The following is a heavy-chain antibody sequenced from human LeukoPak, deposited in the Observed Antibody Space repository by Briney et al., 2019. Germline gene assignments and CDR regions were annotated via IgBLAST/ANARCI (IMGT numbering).Heavy chain of an antibody. V-gene: IGHV3-7*01. Sequence: GGSLRLSCAASGFTVSSYWMSWVRQAPGKGLEWVANIKQDGGEKYYVESVKGRFTISRDNVKNSLYLQMNSLRVEDTAVYYCARARGGYDLDYWGQGTLVTVSS. D-gene: IGHD5-12*01. CDR2: IKQDGGEK. J-gene: IGHJ4*02. CDR3: ARARGGYDLDY. CDR1: GFTVSSYW.